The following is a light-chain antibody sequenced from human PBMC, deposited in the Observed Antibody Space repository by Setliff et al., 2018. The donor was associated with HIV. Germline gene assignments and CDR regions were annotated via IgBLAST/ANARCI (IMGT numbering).Light chain of an antibody. Sequence: QSALAQPASVSGSPGQSITIFCIGTISDVGGYSYVSWYQQYPGKAPKLMIYEVSNRPSGVSNRFPGSKSGNTASLTISGLQGEDEADYYCSSYTSSNTPYVFGTGTKVTVL. V-gene: IGLV2-14*01. CDR2: EVS. J-gene: IGLJ1*01. CDR1: ISDVGGYSY. CDR3: SSYTSSNTPYV.